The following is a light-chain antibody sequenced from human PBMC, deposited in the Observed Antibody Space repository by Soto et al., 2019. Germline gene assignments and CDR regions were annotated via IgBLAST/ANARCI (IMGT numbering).Light chain of an antibody. CDR2: DTS. CDR3: QQYNNWPPGT. CDR1: QSVSRN. Sequence: EIVMTQSPATLSVSPGERATLSCRASQSVSRNLAWYQQKPGQAPRLLIYDTSDRATGIPARFSGSGSGTEFTLTISSLQSEDFAVYYCQQYNNWPPGTFGQGTKVDIK. V-gene: IGKV3-15*01. J-gene: IGKJ1*01.